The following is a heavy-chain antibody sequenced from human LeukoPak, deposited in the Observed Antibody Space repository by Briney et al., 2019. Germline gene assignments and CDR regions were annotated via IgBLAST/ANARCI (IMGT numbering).Heavy chain of an antibody. D-gene: IGHD3-3*02. CDR1: GYSLTELS. CDR2: YDPEDGET. V-gene: IGHV1-24*01. J-gene: IGHJ6*02. Sequence: ASVTVSCKVSGYSLTELSMHWVRQAPGKGLEWMRGYDPEDGETIYAQKFQGRDTMTEDTSTDTAYMELSSLRSEDTAVYYCASNAVLGTYGMDVWGQGTTVTVSS. CDR3: ASNAVLGTYGMDV.